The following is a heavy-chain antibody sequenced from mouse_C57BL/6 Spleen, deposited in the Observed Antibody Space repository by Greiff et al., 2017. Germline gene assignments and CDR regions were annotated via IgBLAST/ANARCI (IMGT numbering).Heavy chain of an antibody. V-gene: IGHV1-80*01. J-gene: IGHJ1*03. D-gene: IGHD1-1*01. CDR2: IYPGDGDT. CDR1: GYAFSSYW. CDR3: ARSGYYEYFDV. Sequence: VQLQQSGAELVKPGASVKISCKASGYAFSSYWMNWVQQRPGKGLEWIGQIYPGDGDTNYNGKFKGKATLTADKSSSTAYMQLSSLTSEDSAVYFCARSGYYEYFDVWGTGTTVTVSS.